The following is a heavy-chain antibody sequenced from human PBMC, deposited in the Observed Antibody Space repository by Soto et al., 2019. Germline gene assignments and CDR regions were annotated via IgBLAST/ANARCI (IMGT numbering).Heavy chain of an antibody. V-gene: IGHV3-30*03. CDR1: GFTFSNYG. J-gene: IGHJ6*02. CDR2: ISYDGSNK. D-gene: IGHD2-15*01. Sequence: QVQLVESGGGVVQPGRSLRLSCAASGFTFSNYGMHWVRQAPGKGLEWVAIISYDGSNKYYADSVKGRFTISRDNSKNTLYLQMNSLRAEDTAVYYCAREAYCSGGSCFFVGYYYGMDVWGQGTTVTVSS. CDR3: AREAYCSGGSCFFVGYYYGMDV.